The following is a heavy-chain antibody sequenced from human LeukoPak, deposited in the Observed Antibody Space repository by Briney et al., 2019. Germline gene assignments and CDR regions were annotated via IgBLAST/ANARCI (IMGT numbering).Heavy chain of an antibody. CDR3: ASTIGSAGTQY. D-gene: IGHD6-13*01. J-gene: IGHJ4*02. CDR1: GFTINGHW. Sequence: PGGSLRLSCEASGFTINGHWMHWVRQAPGKGLVWVSLINGDGSTISYADSVKGRFTISRDNAKNRLYLQVNSLGAEDTAVYYCASTIGSAGTQYWGQGTLVTVSS. V-gene: IGHV3-74*01. CDR2: INGDGSTI.